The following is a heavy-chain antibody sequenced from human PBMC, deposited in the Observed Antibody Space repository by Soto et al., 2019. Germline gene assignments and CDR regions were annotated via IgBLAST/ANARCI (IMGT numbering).Heavy chain of an antibody. CDR2: VYHGGST. CDR3: VRGRYGSEIH. Sequence: EVRLVESGGGLVQPGGSLRLSCAASGFSVSSNYMTWVRQAPGKGLEWVSLVYHGGSTPYAASVKVRLTISTHSSQSKLLVRMNSMRTEDTATYFCVRGRYGSEIHRGQGNKVTVSS. D-gene: IGHD3-10*01. V-gene: IGHV3-53*04. J-gene: IGHJ4*02. CDR1: GFSVSSNY.